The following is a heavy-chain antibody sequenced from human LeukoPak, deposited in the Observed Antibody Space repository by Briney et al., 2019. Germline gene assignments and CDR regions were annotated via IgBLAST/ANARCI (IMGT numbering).Heavy chain of an antibody. D-gene: IGHD3-10*01. CDR1: GVPISSYY. CDR2: IYYSESN. V-gene: IGHV4-59*07. Sequence: PSDTLSLTCTVSGVPISSYYWSWIRQPPGKGLEWIGYIYYSESNNYNHSLKSRVTISVDTSKNQFSLKLSSVTAADTAVYYCARGPYGSGSYYYYGMDVWGQGTTVTVSS. J-gene: IGHJ6*02. CDR3: ARGPYGSGSYYYYGMDV.